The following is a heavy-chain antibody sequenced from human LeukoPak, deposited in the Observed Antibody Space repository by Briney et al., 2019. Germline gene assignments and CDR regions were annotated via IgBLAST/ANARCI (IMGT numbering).Heavy chain of an antibody. CDR1: GFTFSRYS. CDR2: ISSSSSYI. V-gene: IGHV3-21*01. D-gene: IGHD2-2*01. CDR3: ARDWIVPAAMPHDY. Sequence: GGSLRLSCAASGFTFSRYSMNWVRQAPGKRLEWVASISSSSSYIYYADSVKGRFTISRDNAKNSLYLQMNSLIAEDTAVYYCARDWIVPAAMPHDYWGQGTLVPVSS. J-gene: IGHJ4*02.